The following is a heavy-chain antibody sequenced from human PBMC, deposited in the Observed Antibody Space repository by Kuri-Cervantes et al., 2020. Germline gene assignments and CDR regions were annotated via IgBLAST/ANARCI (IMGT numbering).Heavy chain of an antibody. V-gene: IGHV3-7*01. CDR2: TKYDESEK. J-gene: IGHJ6*02. Sequence: GSLRLSCAASGFTFSNYWMSWVRQAPGKGLEWVANTKYDESEKYYVDSVKGRFTISRDNAKDSLYLQMNNLRAEDTAVYYCASSATARGGMDVWGQGTTVTVSS. CDR3: ASSATARGGMDV. D-gene: IGHD5-18*01. CDR1: GFTFSNYW.